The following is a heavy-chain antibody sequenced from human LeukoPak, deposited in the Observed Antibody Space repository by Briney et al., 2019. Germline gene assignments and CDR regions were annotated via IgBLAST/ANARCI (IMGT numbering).Heavy chain of an antibody. V-gene: IGHV1-2*02. J-gene: IGHJ4*02. CDR1: GYTFTGYY. CDR3: ARSGVWLRYNDY. CDR2: INPNSGGT. Sequence: GASVKVSCKASGYTFTGYYMHWVRQAPGQGLEWMGWINPNSGGTNYAQKFQGRVTMTRNTSISTAYMELSSLRSEDTAVYYCARSGVWLRYNDYWGQGTLVTVSS. D-gene: IGHD5-12*01.